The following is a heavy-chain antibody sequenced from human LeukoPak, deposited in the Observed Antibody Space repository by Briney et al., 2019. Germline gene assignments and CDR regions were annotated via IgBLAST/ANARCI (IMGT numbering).Heavy chain of an antibody. Sequence: SQTLSLTCTVSGGSISSGSYYWSWIRQPAGKGLEWIGRFYTSGSTNYNPSLKSRVTISVDASKNQFSLKLNSVTAADTAVYYCARGRDGYNFLNRGEYYYFDYWGQGTLVTVSS. V-gene: IGHV4-61*02. D-gene: IGHD5-24*01. CDR3: ARGRDGYNFLNRGEYYYFDY. J-gene: IGHJ4*02. CDR1: GGSISSGSYY. CDR2: FYTSGST.